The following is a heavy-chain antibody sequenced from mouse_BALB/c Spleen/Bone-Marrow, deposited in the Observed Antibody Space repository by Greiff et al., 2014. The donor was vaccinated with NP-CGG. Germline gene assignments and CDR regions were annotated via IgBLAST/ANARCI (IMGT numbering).Heavy chain of an antibody. V-gene: IGHV1-4*01. D-gene: IGHD1-1*01. J-gene: IGHJ4*01. CDR2: IIPNSGYS. CDR3: TIRYYAMDY. Sequence: VQLVESGAELARPGASVKMSCQASGYTFTRYTMHWEKKRPGQGLEWIGYIIPNSGYSNYNQKFKDKATLTADKSSSTAYMQLSSLTSEDSAVYYCTIRYYAMDYWGQGTSVTVPS. CDR1: GYTFTRYT.